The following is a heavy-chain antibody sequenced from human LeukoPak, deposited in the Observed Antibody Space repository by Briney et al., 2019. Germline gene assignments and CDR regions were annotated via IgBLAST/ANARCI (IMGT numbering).Heavy chain of an antibody. Sequence: GGSLRLSCAASGFTFSSYGMHWVRQAPGKGLEWVAVISYDGSNKYYADSVKGRFTISRDNSKNTLYLQMNSLRAEDTALYYCAKEGQQLDYYFDYWGQGTLVTVSS. J-gene: IGHJ4*02. CDR1: GFTFSSYG. CDR2: ISYDGSNK. V-gene: IGHV3-30*18. D-gene: IGHD6-13*01. CDR3: AKEGQQLDYYFDY.